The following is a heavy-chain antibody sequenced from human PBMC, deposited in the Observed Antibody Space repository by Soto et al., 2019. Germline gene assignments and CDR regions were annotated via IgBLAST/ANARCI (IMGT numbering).Heavy chain of an antibody. Sequence: ASVKVSCKXSGYTFTSYGISWVRQAPGQGLEWMGWISAYNGNTNYAQKLQGRVTMTTDTSTSTAYMELRSLRSDDTAVYYCARGRVGARPQLRYGTDFDYWGQGTLVTVSS. V-gene: IGHV1-18*01. CDR1: GYTFTSYG. J-gene: IGHJ4*02. CDR2: ISAYNGNT. CDR3: ARGRVGARPQLRYGTDFDY. D-gene: IGHD1-26*01.